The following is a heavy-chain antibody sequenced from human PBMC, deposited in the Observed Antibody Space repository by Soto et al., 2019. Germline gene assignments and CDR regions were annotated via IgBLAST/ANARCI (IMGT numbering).Heavy chain of an antibody. Sequence: PSQTLSLTCAISGDSVSSNSAAWNWIRQSPSRGLEWLGRTYYRSKWYNDYAVSVKSRITINPDTSKNQFSLQLNSVTPEDTAVYYCARDRVAFEYYYDSSGYYRPWFDPWGQGTLVTVSS. D-gene: IGHD3-22*01. CDR1: GDSVSSNSAA. CDR2: TYYRSKWYN. V-gene: IGHV6-1*01. J-gene: IGHJ5*02. CDR3: ARDRVAFEYYYDSSGYYRPWFDP.